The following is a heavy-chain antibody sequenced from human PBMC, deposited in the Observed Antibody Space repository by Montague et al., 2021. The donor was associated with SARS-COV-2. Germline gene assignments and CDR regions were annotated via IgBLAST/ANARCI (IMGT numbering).Heavy chain of an antibody. V-gene: IGHV4-34*01. D-gene: IGHD4/OR15-4a*01. CDR1: GGSFSGYN. J-gene: IGHJ4*02. Sequence: SETLSLTCAVYGGSFSGYNWGWVRQSPGKGLEWIGQINDSGGTKYNPSLKSRVTISLDTSKNQFSLKLSYVTAADTAVYYCARGVPGYWGQGTLVTVSS. CDR2: INDSGGT. CDR3: ARGVPGY.